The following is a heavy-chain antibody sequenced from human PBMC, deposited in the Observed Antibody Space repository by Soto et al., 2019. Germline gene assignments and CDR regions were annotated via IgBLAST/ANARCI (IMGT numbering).Heavy chain of an antibody. J-gene: IGHJ5*02. V-gene: IGHV4-34*01. D-gene: IGHD6-6*01. Sequence: SETLSLTCAVYGGSFSGCYWSWIRQPPGKGLEWIGEINHSGSTNYNPSLKSRVTISVDTSKNQFSLKLSSVTAADTAVYYCARRPRAPGGWFDPWGQGTLVTVSS. CDR2: INHSGST. CDR1: GGSFSGCY. CDR3: ARRPRAPGGWFDP.